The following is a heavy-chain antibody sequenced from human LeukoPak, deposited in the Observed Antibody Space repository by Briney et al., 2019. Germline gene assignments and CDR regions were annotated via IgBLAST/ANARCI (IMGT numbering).Heavy chain of an antibody. CDR1: GYTFTSYD. CDR2: MNPNSGNT. V-gene: IGHV1-8*01. D-gene: IGHD3-10*01. CDR3: ARESVYGSGSYGY. J-gene: IGHJ4*02. Sequence: ASVTVSCKASGYTFTSYDINWVRQATGQGLEWMGWMNPNSGNTGYAQKFQGRVAMTRNTSISTAYMELSSLRSEDTAVYYCARESVYGSGSYGYWGQGTLVTVSS.